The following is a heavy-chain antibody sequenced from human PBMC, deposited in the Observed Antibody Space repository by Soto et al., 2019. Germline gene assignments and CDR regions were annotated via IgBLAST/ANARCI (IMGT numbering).Heavy chain of an antibody. V-gene: IGHV3-74*01. CDR1: GFNFSSYW. CDR2: INRNGWGT. Sequence: EVHLVESRGGVVQPGGSQRFSCEASGFNFSSYWMHWLHHAPRKGLVWISRINRNGWGTSYADSLRGRFTISRDNAKKTVSLQMVGLRADESAVYYCARGGDISYFDYSGYAAALDVWGQGTMVTFAS. D-gene: IGHD5-12*01. CDR3: ARGGDISYFDYSGYAAALDV. J-gene: IGHJ3*01.